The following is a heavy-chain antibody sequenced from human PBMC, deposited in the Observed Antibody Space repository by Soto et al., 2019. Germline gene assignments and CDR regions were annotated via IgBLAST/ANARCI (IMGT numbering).Heavy chain of an antibody. D-gene: IGHD3-10*01. V-gene: IGHV1-18*01. J-gene: IGHJ4*02. CDR3: ARDLDGSGSYYTDY. Sequence: GASVKVSCKASGYMFVTYGINWVGQAPGQGLEWMGWISAYNGNTKYAQNLQGRVTMTTDASTSTAYMEMRSLRSDDTAVYYCARDLDGSGSYYTDYWGPGTLVTVSS. CDR2: ISAYNGNT. CDR1: GYMFVTYG.